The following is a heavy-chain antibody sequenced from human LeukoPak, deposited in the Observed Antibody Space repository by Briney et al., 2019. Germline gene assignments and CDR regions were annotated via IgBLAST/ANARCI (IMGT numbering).Heavy chain of an antibody. V-gene: IGHV4-30-2*01. CDR2: IYHSGST. J-gene: IGHJ3*02. CDR1: GGSISSGGYS. D-gene: IGHD2-2*01. CDR3: ARNGQPGAXHAFDI. Sequence: SQTLSLTCAVSGGSISSGGYSWSWIRQPPGKCLEWIGYIYHSGSTYYNPSLKSRVTISVDRSKNQFSLKLSSVTAADTAVYYCARNGQPGAXHAFDIWGQGTMVTVSS.